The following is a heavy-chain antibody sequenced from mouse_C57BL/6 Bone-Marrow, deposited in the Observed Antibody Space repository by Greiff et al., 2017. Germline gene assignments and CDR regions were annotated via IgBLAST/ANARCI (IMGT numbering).Heavy chain of an antibody. CDR2: INPGSGGT. V-gene: IGHV1-54*01. J-gene: IGHJ3*01. CDR1: GYAFTNYL. CDR3: ARGGFAY. Sequence: QVQLKQPGAELVRPGTSVKVSCKASGYAFTNYLIEWVKQRPGQGLEWIGVINPGSGGTNYNEKFKGKATLTADKSSSTAYMQLSSLTSEDSAVYFCARGGFAYGGQGTLVTVSA.